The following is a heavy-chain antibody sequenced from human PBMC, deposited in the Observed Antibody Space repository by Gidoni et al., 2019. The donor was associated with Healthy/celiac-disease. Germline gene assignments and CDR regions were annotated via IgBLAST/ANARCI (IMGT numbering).Heavy chain of an antibody. CDR2: SSAYNGNT. CDR3: ARDSLQESVAGTILDY. D-gene: IGHD6-19*01. J-gene: IGHJ4*02. Sequence: QVQLVQSGAEVKKPGASVKVSGKASGYTFTSYGISWVRQSPVQGLEWMGGSSAYNGNTNCAQKLQGRVTMTTDTSTSTAYMELRSLRSDDTAVYYCARDSLQESVAGTILDYWGQGTLVTVSS. CDR1: GYTFTSYG. V-gene: IGHV1-18*01.